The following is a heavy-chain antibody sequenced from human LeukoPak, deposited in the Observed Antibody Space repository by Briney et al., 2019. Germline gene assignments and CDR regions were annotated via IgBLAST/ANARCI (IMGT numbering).Heavy chain of an antibody. D-gene: IGHD3-10*01. Sequence: PSETLSLTCAVYGGSFSGYYWSWIRQPPGKGLEWIGEINHSGSTNYNPSLKSRVTISVDTSKNQFSLKLSSVTAADTAVYYCAGDPYYYGSGSYYNVRIGWFDPWGQGTLVTVSS. CDR2: INHSGST. CDR3: AGDPYYYGSGSYYNVRIGWFDP. J-gene: IGHJ5*02. CDR1: GGSFSGYY. V-gene: IGHV4-34*01.